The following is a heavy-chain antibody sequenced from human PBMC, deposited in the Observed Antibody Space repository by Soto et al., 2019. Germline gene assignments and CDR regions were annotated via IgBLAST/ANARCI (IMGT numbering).Heavy chain of an antibody. Sequence: QVQLVQSGAEVKKPGSSVKVSCKASGGTFSSYTISWVRQAPGQGLEWMGRIIPILGIANYAQKFQGRVTITADKSTSTAYMELSSLRSEDTAVYSCARGGRYYDSSGYKGGFDPWGQGTLVTVSS. CDR2: IIPILGIA. CDR1: GGTFSSYT. CDR3: ARGGRYYDSSGYKGGFDP. D-gene: IGHD3-22*01. J-gene: IGHJ5*02. V-gene: IGHV1-69*02.